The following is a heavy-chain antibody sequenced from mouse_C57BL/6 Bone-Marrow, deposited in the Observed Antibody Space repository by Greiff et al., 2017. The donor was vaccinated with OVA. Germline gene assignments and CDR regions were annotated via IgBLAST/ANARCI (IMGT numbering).Heavy chain of an antibody. V-gene: IGHV5-17*01. D-gene: IGHD2-1*01. Sequence: EVHLVESGGGLVKPGGSLKLSCAASGFTFSDYGMHWVRQAPEKGLEWVAYISSGSITIYYADTVKGRFTISRDNAKNTLFLQMTSLRSEDTAMYYCARGYGNLYAMDYWGQGTSVTVSS. CDR1: GFTFSDYG. CDR2: ISSGSITI. J-gene: IGHJ4*01. CDR3: ARGYGNLYAMDY.